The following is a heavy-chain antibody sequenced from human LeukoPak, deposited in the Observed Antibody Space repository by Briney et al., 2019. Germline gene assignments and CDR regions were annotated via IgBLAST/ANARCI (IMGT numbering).Heavy chain of an antibody. J-gene: IGHJ6*02. D-gene: IGHD2-15*01. V-gene: IGHV1-2*02. CDR1: GYTFTGYY. CDR2: INPNSGGT. CDR3: ARALCSGGSCYYYYGMDV. Sequence: ASVKVSCKASGYTFTGYYMHWVRQAPGQVLEWMGWINPNSGGTNYAQKFQGRVTMTRDTSISTAYMELSRLRSDDTAVYYCARALCSGGSCYYYYGMDVWGQGTTVTVSS.